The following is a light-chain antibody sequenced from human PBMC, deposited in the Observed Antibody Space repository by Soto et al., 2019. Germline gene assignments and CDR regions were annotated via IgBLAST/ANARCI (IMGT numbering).Light chain of an antibody. CDR1: SRDVGGYNY. J-gene: IGLJ1*01. CDR3: SSYASSSNV. Sequence: QSALTQPPSASGSPGQSVAISCTGTSRDVGGYNYVSWYQHHPGKAPKLMIYEVNKRPSALPDRFSGSKSGNTASLTVSGLTAEDEDDYHCSSYASSSNVFGTRTKVTV. CDR2: EVN. V-gene: IGLV2-8*01.